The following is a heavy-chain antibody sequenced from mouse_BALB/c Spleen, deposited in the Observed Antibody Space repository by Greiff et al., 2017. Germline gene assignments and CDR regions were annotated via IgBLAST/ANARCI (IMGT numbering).Heavy chain of an antibody. Sequence: QVQLQQSGAELVKPGASVKLSCKASGYTFTSYWMHWVKQRPGQGLEWIGNIYPGSGSTNYDEKFKSKATLTVDTSSSTAYMQLSSLTSEDSAVYYCTYGYYAMDYWGQGTSVTVSS. V-gene: IGHV1S5*01. D-gene: IGHD1-2*01. CDR2: IYPGSGST. CDR3: TYGYYAMDY. J-gene: IGHJ4*01. CDR1: GYTFTSYW.